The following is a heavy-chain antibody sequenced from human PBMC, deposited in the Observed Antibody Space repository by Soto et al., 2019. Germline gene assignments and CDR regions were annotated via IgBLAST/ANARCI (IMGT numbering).Heavy chain of an antibody. CDR2: ITGSGGST. V-gene: IGHV3-23*01. CDR3: AKEGDLIGYNYGSCFDY. J-gene: IGHJ4*02. Sequence: GGSLRLSCAVSGFSLGSYSMSWVRQAPGKGLEWVSAITGSGGSTYYADSVKGRFTISRDNSKNTLYLQMNSLRAEDTAVYYCAKEGDLIGYNYGSCFDYWGQGTLVTVSS. CDR1: GFSLGSYS. D-gene: IGHD5-18*01.